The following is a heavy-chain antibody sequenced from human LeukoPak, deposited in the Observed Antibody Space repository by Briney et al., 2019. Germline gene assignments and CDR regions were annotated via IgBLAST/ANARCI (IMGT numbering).Heavy chain of an antibody. V-gene: IGHV3-23*01. D-gene: IGHD2-15*01. J-gene: IGHJ4*02. CDR3: AKNVPGRAIDY. CDR2: IGTGDDR. Sequence: GGSLRLSCVASGFTFSSSAMSWVRQAPGKGLEWVSTIGTGDDRYYTDSVKGRFTISRDNSKNTLYLQMSSLRAEDTAVYYCAKNVPGRAIDYWGQGTLVTVCS. CDR1: GFTFSSSA.